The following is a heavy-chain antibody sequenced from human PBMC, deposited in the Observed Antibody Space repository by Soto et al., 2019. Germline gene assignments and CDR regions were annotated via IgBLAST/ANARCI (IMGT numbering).Heavy chain of an antibody. Sequence: GESLKISCQHSGSSFTTYWIAWVRQMPGKGLEWVGIIHPRDSETTYSPSFQGQVIISADKSITTAYLQWSSLRASDTAMYYCARRMRYLSLYNDAFDIWGQAPMVTVSS. CDR3: ARRMRYLSLYNDAFDI. J-gene: IGHJ3*02. V-gene: IGHV5-51*01. CDR2: IHPRDSET. CDR1: GSSFTTYW. D-gene: IGHD3-16*02.